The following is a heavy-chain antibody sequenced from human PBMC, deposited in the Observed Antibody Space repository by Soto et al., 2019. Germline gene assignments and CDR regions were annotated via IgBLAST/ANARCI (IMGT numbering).Heavy chain of an antibody. Sequence: GGSLRLSFVASGFSLYSYVIHWVRQTPGKGLQWVAVISIDGTRTYYADSVKGRFTVSRDNSKNTQYLQMYGLTIEDTAIYYCVKDLGSSDIDPWAQGTLVTVSS. D-gene: IGHD6-13*01. CDR1: GFSLYSYV. CDR3: VKDLGSSDIDP. J-gene: IGHJ5*02. CDR2: ISIDGTRT. V-gene: IGHV3-30*01.